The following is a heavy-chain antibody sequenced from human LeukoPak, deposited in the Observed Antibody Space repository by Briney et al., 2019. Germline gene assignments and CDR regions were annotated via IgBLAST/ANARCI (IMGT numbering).Heavy chain of an antibody. CDR2: IIPIFGTA. CDR3: ARTVVGATTDDAFDI. J-gene: IGHJ3*02. CDR1: GGTFSSYA. Sequence: ASVKVSCKASGGTFSSYAISWVRQAPGQGLEWMGRIIPIFGTANYAQKFQGRVTITTDESTSTAYMELSGLRSEDTAVYYCARTVVGATTDDAFDIWGQGTMVTVSS. D-gene: IGHD1-26*01. V-gene: IGHV1-69*05.